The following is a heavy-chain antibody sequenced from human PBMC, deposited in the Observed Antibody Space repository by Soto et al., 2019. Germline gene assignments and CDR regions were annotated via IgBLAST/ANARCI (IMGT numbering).Heavy chain of an antibody. D-gene: IGHD2-2*01. V-gene: IGHV1-18*01. CDR3: ARVVPGAEAWFGP. Sequence: ASVKVSCKTSGYTFSDYGITWVRQAPGQPLEWLGWISLYSDGTNYAQKFQGRVSMTTDTSTTTAYMELRSLRSDDTAVYYCARVVPGAEAWFGPWGQGTLVTVS. J-gene: IGHJ5*02. CDR1: GYTFSDYG. CDR2: ISLYSDGT.